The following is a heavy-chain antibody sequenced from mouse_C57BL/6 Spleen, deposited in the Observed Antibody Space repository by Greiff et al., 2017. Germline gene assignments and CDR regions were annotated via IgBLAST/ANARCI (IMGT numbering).Heavy chain of an antibody. CDR1: GYTFTSYW. V-gene: IGHV1-64*01. Sequence: QVHVKQSGPELVKPGASVKLSCKASGYTFTSYWMHWVKQRPGQGLEWIGMIHPNSGSTNYNEKFKSKATLTVDKSSSTAYMQLSSLTSEDSAVYYCARQLRLPGAMDYWGQGTSVTVSS. J-gene: IGHJ4*01. CDR2: IHPNSGST. D-gene: IGHD3-2*02. CDR3: ARQLRLPGAMDY.